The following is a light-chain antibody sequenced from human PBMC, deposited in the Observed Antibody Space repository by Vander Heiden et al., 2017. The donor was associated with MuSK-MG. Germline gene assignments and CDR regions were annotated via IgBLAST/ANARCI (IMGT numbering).Light chain of an antibody. V-gene: IGLV3-19*01. Sequence: SSELTQDPAVSVALGQTVRLTCQGDSLRNFYASGYQQTQGPSPVVVIYGKKYRPSCTPERVSCSSSGTTASLTITVAQAEDEADYYCNSRDSSVNHLVVFGGGTKLTVL. CDR1: SLRNFY. CDR2: GKK. J-gene: IGLJ2*01. CDR3: NSRDSSVNHLVV.